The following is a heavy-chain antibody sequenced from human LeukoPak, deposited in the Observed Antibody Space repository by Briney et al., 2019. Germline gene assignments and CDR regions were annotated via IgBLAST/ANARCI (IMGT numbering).Heavy chain of an antibody. CDR3: AKDTVRGYSGYTKGYFDS. CDR2: ISWHSGNI. V-gene: IGHV3-9*01. Sequence: GGSLRLSCEASGFTFDDFAMHWVQHAPGKGLEWVSGISWHSGNIGYADSVKGRFTISRDNAKNSLYLQMNSLRAEDTAFYYCAKDTVRGYSGYTKGYFDSWGQGTLVTVSS. CDR1: GFTFDDFA. J-gene: IGHJ4*02. D-gene: IGHD5-12*01.